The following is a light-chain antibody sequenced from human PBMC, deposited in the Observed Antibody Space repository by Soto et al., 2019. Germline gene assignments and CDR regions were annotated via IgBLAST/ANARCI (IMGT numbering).Light chain of an antibody. Sequence: QSVLTQPPSVSGAPGQRVTISCTGSSSNIGAGYDVHWYQQLPGTAPKLLIYGNSNRPSGVPDRFSGSKSGTSASLAITGLQAEDEADYYCKSYDSSLSGSSVFGTGTKVTVL. CDR1: SSNIGAGYD. V-gene: IGLV1-40*01. J-gene: IGLJ1*01. CDR2: GNS. CDR3: KSYDSSLSGSSV.